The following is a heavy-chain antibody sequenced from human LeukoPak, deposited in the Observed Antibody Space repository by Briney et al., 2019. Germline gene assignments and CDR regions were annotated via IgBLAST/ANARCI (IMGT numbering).Heavy chain of an antibody. CDR2: IYTSGST. V-gene: IGHV4-4*07. CDR1: GGSMCSYY. Sequence: PSETLSLTCTGSGGSMCSYYWTWLRQPAGKGLEWIGRIYTSGSTNYNPSLKSRVTMSVDTSKNQFSLKLTSVTAADTAVYYCARDRWGIGPWGWGTLVTVSS. CDR3: ARDRWGIGP. D-gene: IGHD3-16*01. J-gene: IGHJ5*02.